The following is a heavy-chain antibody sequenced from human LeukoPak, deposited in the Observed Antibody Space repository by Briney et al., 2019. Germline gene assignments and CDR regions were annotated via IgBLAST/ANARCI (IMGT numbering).Heavy chain of an antibody. Sequence: SETLSLTCTVSGVSISSYHWTWIRQPPGEGLEWIGHIYNSGSTNYNPSLRGRVTISLGTSKNQVSLKLSSVTAADTAVYYCARDTGQHLGYDWSYWGQGTLVTVSS. V-gene: IGHV4-4*08. CDR1: GVSISSYH. J-gene: IGHJ4*02. D-gene: IGHD5-12*01. CDR3: ARDTGQHLGYDWSY. CDR2: IYNSGST.